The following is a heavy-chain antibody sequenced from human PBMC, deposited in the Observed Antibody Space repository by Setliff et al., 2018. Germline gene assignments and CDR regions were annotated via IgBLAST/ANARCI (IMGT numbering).Heavy chain of an antibody. V-gene: IGHV5-51*01. J-gene: IGHJ3*02. D-gene: IGHD3-16*01. Sequence: GESLKISCKGSGYSFTNYWIGWVRQMPGKGLERMGIIYPGDSDTRYSPSFQGQVTISADKSISTAYLQWSSLKASDTAMYYCASPQRGNFYASFDIWGQGTRSPSPQ. CDR1: GYSFTNYW. CDR3: ASPQRGNFYASFDI. CDR2: IYPGDSDT.